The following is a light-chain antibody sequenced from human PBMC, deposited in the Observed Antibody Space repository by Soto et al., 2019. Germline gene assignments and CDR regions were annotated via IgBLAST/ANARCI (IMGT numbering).Light chain of an antibody. V-gene: IGKV1-39*01. Sequence: DIQMTQSPSSLSASVGDRVTINCRASQSITTFLNWYQQKPGQAPKVLIYAASSLQSGVPSRFSGRGSGTDFTLTISSLQPEDFATYYCQHSDSTPYTFGQGTTVET. CDR2: AAS. CDR1: QSITTF. J-gene: IGKJ2*01. CDR3: QHSDSTPYT.